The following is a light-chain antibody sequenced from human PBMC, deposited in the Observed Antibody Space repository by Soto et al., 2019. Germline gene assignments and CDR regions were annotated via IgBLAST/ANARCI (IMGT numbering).Light chain of an antibody. CDR2: DTD. Sequence: QAVVTQEPSLTVSPGGTVTLTCASSTGSVTIGHYVYWFQQKPGQAPRTLIYDTDNKHSWTPARFSGSLLGGKAALTLSGAQPEDEADYCCLLYYGAFRVFGGGTKLTVL. CDR3: LLYYGAFRV. V-gene: IGLV7-46*01. CDR1: TGSVTIGHY. J-gene: IGLJ2*01.